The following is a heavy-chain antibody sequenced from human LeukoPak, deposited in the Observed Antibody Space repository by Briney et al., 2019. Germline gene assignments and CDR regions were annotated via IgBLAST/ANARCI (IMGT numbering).Heavy chain of an antibody. CDR3: AKNSGVRSSSWSYFDY. V-gene: IGHV3-9*01. Sequence: GGSLRLSCAASGFTFSSYAMHWVRQAPGKGLEWVSGISWNSGSIGYADSVKGRFTISRDNAKNSLYLQMNSLRAEDTALYYCAKNSGVRSSSWSYFDYWGQGTLVTVSS. CDR2: ISWNSGSI. J-gene: IGHJ4*02. CDR1: GFTFSSYA. D-gene: IGHD6-13*01.